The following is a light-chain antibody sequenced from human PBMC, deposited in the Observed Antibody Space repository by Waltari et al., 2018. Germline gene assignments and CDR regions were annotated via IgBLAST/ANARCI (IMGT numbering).Light chain of an antibody. J-gene: IGKJ1*01. CDR3: QQSYSVPWT. CDR2: AAT. Sequence: DIQLTQSPSSLSASVGDRVTMTCRASQRISGYLHWYQKKPGKAPKLPIYAATSLESGVPSRFSGSESGTDFTLTITSLHPEDYATYYCQQSYSVPWTFGQGTQVEVK. CDR1: QRISGY. V-gene: IGKV1-39*01.